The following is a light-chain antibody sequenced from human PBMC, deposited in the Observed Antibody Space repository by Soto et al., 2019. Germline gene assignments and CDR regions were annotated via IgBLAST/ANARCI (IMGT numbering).Light chain of an antibody. CDR3: CSYAGSYTFEV. CDR1: SSDVGGYNY. CDR2: DVS. V-gene: IGLV2-11*01. Sequence: QSALTQPRSVSVSPGQSVTISCTGTSSDVGGYNYVSWYQQHAGKAPKLMIYDVSKRPSGVPDRFSGSKSGNTASLTISGLQAEDEADYYCCSYAGSYTFEVFGTGTKVTVL. J-gene: IGLJ1*01.